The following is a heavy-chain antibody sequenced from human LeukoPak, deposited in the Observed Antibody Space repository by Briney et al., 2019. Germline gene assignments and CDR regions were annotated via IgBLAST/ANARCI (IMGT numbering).Heavy chain of an antibody. J-gene: IGHJ4*02. CDR1: RGSVTSYY. Sequence: SETLSLTCTVSRGSVTSYYWSWIRQPPGKGLEWIGYIYYSGSTNYNPSLKSRVTISVDTSKNQFSLKLSSVTAADTAVYYCARVGCSGGSCYFDHWGQGTLVTVSS. CDR3: ARVGCSGGSCYFDH. CDR2: IYYSGST. D-gene: IGHD2-15*01. V-gene: IGHV4-59*02.